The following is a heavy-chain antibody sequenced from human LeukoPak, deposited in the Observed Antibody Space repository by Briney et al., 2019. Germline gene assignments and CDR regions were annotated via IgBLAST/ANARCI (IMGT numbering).Heavy chain of an antibody. V-gene: IGHV3-21*01. CDR2: ISSSSSYI. J-gene: IGHJ4*02. Sequence: GGSLRLSCAASGFTFSSYSMNWVRQAPGKGLEWVSSISSSSSYIYYADSVKGRFTISRDNAKNSLYLQMNSLRAEDTAVYYCARESGGTTMVRGVIVYWGQGTLVTVSS. CDR3: ARESGGTTMVRGVIVY. D-gene: IGHD3-10*01. CDR1: GFTFSSYS.